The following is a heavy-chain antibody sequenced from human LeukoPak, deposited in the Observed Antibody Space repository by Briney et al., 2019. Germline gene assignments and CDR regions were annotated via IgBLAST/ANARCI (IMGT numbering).Heavy chain of an antibody. D-gene: IGHD2-2*01. J-gene: IGHJ4*02. CDR3: ARESSTSSYYFDY. CDR2: IWYDGSNK. Sequence: GRSLRLSCAASGFTFSSYGMHWVRQAPGKGLEWVAVIWYDGSNKYYADSVKGRFTISRDNSKNTLYLQMNSLRAEDTAVYYCARESSTSSYYFDYWGQGTLVTVSS. V-gene: IGHV3-33*01. CDR1: GFTFSSYG.